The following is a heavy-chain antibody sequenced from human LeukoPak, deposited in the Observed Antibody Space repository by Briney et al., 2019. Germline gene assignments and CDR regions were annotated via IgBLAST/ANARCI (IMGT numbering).Heavy chain of an antibody. CDR3: ARDGSECSGGSCFPHWYFDL. D-gene: IGHD2-15*01. Sequence: ASVKVSCKASGYTFSRNYMHWVRQAPGQGLEWMGIINPSGGSTSYAQKFQGRITMTRDTSTSTVYMELSSLRSGDTAVYYCARDGSECSGGSCFPHWYFDLWGRGTLVTVSS. J-gene: IGHJ2*01. V-gene: IGHV1-46*01. CDR1: GYTFSRNY. CDR2: INPSGGST.